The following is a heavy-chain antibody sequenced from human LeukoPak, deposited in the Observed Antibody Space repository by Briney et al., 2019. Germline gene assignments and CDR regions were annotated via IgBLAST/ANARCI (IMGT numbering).Heavy chain of an antibody. CDR3: AREGAPGGLDY. CDR1: GFTFRNYW. V-gene: IGHV3-74*01. CDR2: INSDGSST. J-gene: IGHJ4*02. Sequence: PGGSLRLSCAASGFTFRNYWMHWVRQVPGKGLVWVSRINSDGSSTAYADSVRGRFTISRDNAKNTLSLQMNSLRAEDTAVYYCAREGAPGGLDYWGQGTLATVPS. D-gene: IGHD3-16*01.